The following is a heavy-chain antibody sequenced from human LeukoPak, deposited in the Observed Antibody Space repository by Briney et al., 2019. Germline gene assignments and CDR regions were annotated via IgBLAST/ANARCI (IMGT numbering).Heavy chain of an antibody. D-gene: IGHD3-3*02. J-gene: IGHJ4*02. CDR2: ISGSGGST. CDR3: AKPISGVVGGSYFDY. V-gene: IGHV3-23*01. Sequence: GGSLRLSCAASGFTVSSNYVSWVRQAPGKGLEWVSAISGSGGSTYYADSVKGRFTISRDNSKNTLYLQMNSLRAEDTAVYYCAKPISGVVGGSYFDYWGQGTLVTVSS. CDR1: GFTVSSNY.